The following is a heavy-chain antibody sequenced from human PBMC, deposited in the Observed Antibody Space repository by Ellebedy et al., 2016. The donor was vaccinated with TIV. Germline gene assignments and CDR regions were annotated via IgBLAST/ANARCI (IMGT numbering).Heavy chain of an antibody. V-gene: IGHV3-13*01. CDR3: TKDVDPGGLYS. D-gene: IGHD1-1*01. J-gene: IGHJ5*02. CDR1: GFTPSSYD. Sequence: GESLKISCAASGFTPSSYDMHWVRQATGKGLEWVSTIGTAGDTYYPGSVKGRFTISRDNAKNSLYLQMNSLRVEDTALYYCTKDVDPGGLYSWGQGTLVTVSS. CDR2: IGTAGDT.